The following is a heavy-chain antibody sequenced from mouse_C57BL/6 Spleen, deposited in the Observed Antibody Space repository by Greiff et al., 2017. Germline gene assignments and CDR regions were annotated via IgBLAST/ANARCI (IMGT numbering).Heavy chain of an antibody. J-gene: IGHJ4*01. V-gene: IGHV1-75*01. CDR2: IFPGSGST. CDR1: SYTFTDYY. CDR3: ASGGRDYYAMDY. Sequence: QVHVKQSGPELVKPGASVKISCKASSYTFTDYYINWVKQRPGQGLEWIGWIFPGSGSTYYNEKFKGKATLTVDKSSSTAYMLLSSLTSEDSAVYFCASGGRDYYAMDYWGQGTSVTVSS.